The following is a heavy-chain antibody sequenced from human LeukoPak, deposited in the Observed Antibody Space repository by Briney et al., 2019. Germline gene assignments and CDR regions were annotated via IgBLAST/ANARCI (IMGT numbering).Heavy chain of an antibody. Sequence: GGSLRLSCAASGFTFSSYAMSWVRQTPGKGLEWVSPISGSGGSTYYADSVKGRFTISRDNSKNTLYLQMNSLRAEDTAVYYCAKGPLDHSSGWYPPGWFDPWGQGTLVTVSS. V-gene: IGHV3-23*01. CDR3: AKGPLDHSSGWYPPGWFDP. J-gene: IGHJ5*02. CDR1: GFTFSSYA. D-gene: IGHD6-19*01. CDR2: ISGSGGST.